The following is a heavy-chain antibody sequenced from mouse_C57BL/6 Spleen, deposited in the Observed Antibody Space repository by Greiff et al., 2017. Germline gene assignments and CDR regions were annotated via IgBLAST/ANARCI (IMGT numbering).Heavy chain of an antibody. D-gene: IGHD2-2*01. J-gene: IGHJ4*01. Sequence: LEESGAELARPGASVKLSCKASGYTFTSYGISWVKQRTGQGLEWIGEIYPRSGNTYYNEKFKGKATLTADKSSSTAYMELRRLTSEDSAVYFCASGYEGYYYAMGYWGQGTSVTVSS. V-gene: IGHV1-81*01. CDR2: IYPRSGNT. CDR1: GYTFTSYG. CDR3: ASGYEGYYYAMGY.